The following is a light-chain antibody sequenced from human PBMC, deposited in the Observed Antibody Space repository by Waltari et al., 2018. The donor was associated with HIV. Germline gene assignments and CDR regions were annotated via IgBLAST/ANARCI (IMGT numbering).Light chain of an antibody. CDR1: QSLLHSSGYNY. CDR2: LGS. V-gene: IGKV2-28*01. CDR3: MQALQTPLT. J-gene: IGKJ4*01. Sequence: DIVMTQSPLSLPVTAGEPASISCRSSQSLLHSSGYNYLDWYFQKPGQSPQLLIYLGSNRASGVPDRFSGSGSGTNFTLKIRRVDTENVGIYYCMQALQTPLTFGGWTKVEI.